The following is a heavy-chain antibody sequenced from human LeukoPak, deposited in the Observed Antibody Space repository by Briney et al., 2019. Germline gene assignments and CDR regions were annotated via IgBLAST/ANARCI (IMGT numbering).Heavy chain of an antibody. CDR1: VFTFSRYW. D-gene: IGHD1-1*01. CDR3: ARVAQSDKNNLAYFAP. J-gene: IGHJ5*02. CDR2: ISGDGSST. V-gene: IGHV3-74*01. Sequence: GGSLRLSCVPSVFTFSRYWMHWVRPVPGKGLVWVSRISGDGSSTSYADSVKGRFTISRDNAKITLNLQMNSLRAEDTAVYYCARVAQSDKNNLAYFAPWGQGTLVTVSS.